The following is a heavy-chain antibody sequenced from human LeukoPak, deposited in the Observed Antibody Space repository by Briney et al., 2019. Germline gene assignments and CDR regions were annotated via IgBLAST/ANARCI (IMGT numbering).Heavy chain of an antibody. CDR1: GDSISRYY. V-gene: IGHV4-59*01. J-gene: IGHJ4*02. CDR2: IYYSGST. Sequence: SETLSLTCTVSGDSISRYYWSWLRQPPGKGLEWIGYIYYSGSTNYNPSLKSRVTISVDTSKNQCSLKLSSVTAADTAVYYCARGSGGYSIAAAGTPFDYWGQGTLVTVSS. D-gene: IGHD6-13*01. CDR3: ARGSGGYSIAAAGTPFDY.